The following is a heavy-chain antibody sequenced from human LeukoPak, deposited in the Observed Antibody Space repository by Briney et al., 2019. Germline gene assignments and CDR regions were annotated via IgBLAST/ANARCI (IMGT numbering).Heavy chain of an antibody. CDR3: ARASGPFDY. Sequence: GGSLRLSCAASGFTFSTYGMHWVRQAPGKGLEWVAVIWYDGSNKYYADSVQGRFTFSRDNSKNTLYLQMNSLRAEDTAVYSCARASGPFDYWGQGTLVTVSS. J-gene: IGHJ4*02. D-gene: IGHD3-10*01. CDR1: GFTFSTYG. V-gene: IGHV3-33*01. CDR2: IWYDGSNK.